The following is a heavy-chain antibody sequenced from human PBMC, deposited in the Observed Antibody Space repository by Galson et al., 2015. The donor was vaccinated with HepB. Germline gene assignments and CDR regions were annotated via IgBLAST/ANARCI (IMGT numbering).Heavy chain of an antibody. CDR2: ISSSGSTI. V-gene: IGHV3-48*03. CDR3: ARVGLWFGEFSPFDY. CDR1: GFTFSSYE. D-gene: IGHD3-10*01. Sequence: SLRLSCAASGFTFSSYEMNWVRQAPGKGLEWVSYISSSGSTIYYADSVKGRFTISRDNAKNSLYLQMNSLRAEDTAVYYCARVGLWFGEFSPFDYWGQGTLVTVSS. J-gene: IGHJ4*02.